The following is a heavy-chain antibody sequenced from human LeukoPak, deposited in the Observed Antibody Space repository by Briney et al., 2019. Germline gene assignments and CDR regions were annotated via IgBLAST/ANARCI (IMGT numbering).Heavy chain of an antibody. CDR1: GYTFTGYY. D-gene: IGHD6-13*01. V-gene: IGHV1-2*06. J-gene: IGHJ4*02. Sequence: GASVKVSCEDSGYTFTGYYMHWVRQAPGQGLEWMGRINPNSGGTNYAQKFQGRVTMTRDTSISTAYMELSRLRSDDTAVYYCARDLGIAAAGTFPSDYWGQGTLVTVSS. CDR2: INPNSGGT. CDR3: ARDLGIAAAGTFPSDY.